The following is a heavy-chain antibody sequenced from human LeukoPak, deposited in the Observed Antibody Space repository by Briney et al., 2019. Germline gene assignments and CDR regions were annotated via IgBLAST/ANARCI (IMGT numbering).Heavy chain of an antibody. V-gene: IGHV3-74*01. J-gene: IGHJ4*02. D-gene: IGHD3-3*01. CDR1: GFTFSSYW. CDR2: INSDGSTT. CDR3: ARDWNGYCDY. Sequence: HTGGSMRLSCAASGFTFSSYWMHCVRQAPGKGLVWVSRINSDGSTTSYADSVKGRFTISRGNAKNTLYLQMNNLRVEDTAVYYCARDWNGYCDYWGQGTLVTVSS.